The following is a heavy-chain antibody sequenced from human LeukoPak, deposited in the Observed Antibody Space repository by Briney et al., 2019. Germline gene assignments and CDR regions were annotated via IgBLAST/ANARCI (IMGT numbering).Heavy chain of an antibody. CDR1: GYTFTGYY. CDR3: ARGRTAYYYDSSGYYPGY. Sequence: ASVKVSCKASGYTFTGYYMHWVRQAPGQGLEWMGWINPNSGGTNYAQKFQGRVTMTRDTSISTAYMELSRLRSDDTAVYYCARGRTAYYYDSSGYYPGYWGQGTLVTVSS. CDR2: INPNSGGT. V-gene: IGHV1-2*02. J-gene: IGHJ4*02. D-gene: IGHD3-22*01.